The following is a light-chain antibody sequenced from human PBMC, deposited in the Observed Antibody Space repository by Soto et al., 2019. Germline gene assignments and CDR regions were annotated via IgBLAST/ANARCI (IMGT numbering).Light chain of an antibody. V-gene: IGLV2-23*01. Sequence: QSALTQPASVSGSPGQSITISCTGTSTNVGSSNFVSWYQQYPRKAPRLVIYDGSKRPSGVSIRFSGSKSGNTASLTISGLQTEDEADYYCCSYAGTNTWIFGGGTKLTVL. CDR2: DGS. CDR3: CSYAGTNTWI. J-gene: IGLJ2*01. CDR1: STNVGSSNF.